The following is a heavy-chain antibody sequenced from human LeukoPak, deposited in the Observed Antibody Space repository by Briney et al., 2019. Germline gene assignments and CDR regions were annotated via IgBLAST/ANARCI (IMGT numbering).Heavy chain of an antibody. CDR1: GGSISSGSYY. Sequence: SETLSLTCTVSGGSISSGSYYWSWTRQPAGKGLEWTGRIYTSGSTNYNPSLKSRVTISVDTSKNQFSLKLSSVTAADTAVYYCARAVSGYHRPAFDIWGQGTMVTVSS. D-gene: IGHD5-12*01. CDR2: IYTSGST. V-gene: IGHV4-61*02. J-gene: IGHJ3*02. CDR3: ARAVSGYHRPAFDI.